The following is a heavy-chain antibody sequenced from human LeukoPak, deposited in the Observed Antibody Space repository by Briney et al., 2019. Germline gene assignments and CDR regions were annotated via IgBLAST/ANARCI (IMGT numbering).Heavy chain of an antibody. CDR1: GFTFSSYE. CDR3: ARANGWYLRNYFDY. V-gene: IGHV3-48*03. J-gene: IGHJ4*02. Sequence: PGGSLRLSCAASGFTFSSYEMNWVRQAPGKGLEWVSYISSSGSTIYYEDSVEGRFTISRDNAKKSLYLQMNSLRAEDTAVYYCARANGWYLRNYFDYWGQGILVTVSS. D-gene: IGHD6-19*01. CDR2: ISSSGSTI.